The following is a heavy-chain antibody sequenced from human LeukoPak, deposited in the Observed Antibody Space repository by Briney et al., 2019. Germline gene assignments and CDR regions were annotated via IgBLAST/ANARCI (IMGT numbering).Heavy chain of an antibody. D-gene: IGHD3-10*01. V-gene: IGHV1-18*01. Sequence: ASVKVSCKASGYTFTSYGISWARQAPGQGLEWMGWISAYNGNTNYAQKLQGRVTMTTDTSTSTAYMELRSLRSDDTAVYYCARDLGYYYGSGSYTDAFDIWGQGKMVTVSS. CDR2: ISAYNGNT. CDR3: ARDLGYYYGSGSYTDAFDI. J-gene: IGHJ3*02. CDR1: GYTFTSYG.